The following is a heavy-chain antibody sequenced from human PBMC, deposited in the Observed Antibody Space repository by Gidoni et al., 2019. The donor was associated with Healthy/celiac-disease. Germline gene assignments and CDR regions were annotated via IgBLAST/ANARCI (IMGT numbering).Heavy chain of an antibody. CDR1: GSTVRRYA. CDR2: IRGSVGSK. J-gene: IGHJ4*02. V-gene: IGHV3-23*01. D-gene: IGHD3-22*01. CDR3: AKFRGSSGPKGASDY. Sequence: EVQLLASGGGLVQPGGSLRLSCEPSGSTVRRYAMSWVRLAQGQGVEWVSDIRGSVGSKYCADSVKGRFTISRDNSKNTLYLQMNNRRAEDTAVYYCAKFRGSSGPKGASDYWGQGTLVTVSS.